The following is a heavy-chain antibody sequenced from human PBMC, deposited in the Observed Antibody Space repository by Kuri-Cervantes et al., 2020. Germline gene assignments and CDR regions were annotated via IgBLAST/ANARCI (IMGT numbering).Heavy chain of an antibody. J-gene: IGHJ3*02. Sequence: GESLKISCAASGFTFSSYAMHWVRQAPGKGLEWVAVISYDGSNKYYADSVKGRFTISRDNSKNTLYLQMNSLRAEDTAVYYCAKVSYCSGGSCSDDAFDIWGQGTRGTVSS. CDR2: ISYDGSNK. D-gene: IGHD2-15*01. V-gene: IGHV3-30-3*01. CDR3: AKVSYCSGGSCSDDAFDI. CDR1: GFTFSSYA.